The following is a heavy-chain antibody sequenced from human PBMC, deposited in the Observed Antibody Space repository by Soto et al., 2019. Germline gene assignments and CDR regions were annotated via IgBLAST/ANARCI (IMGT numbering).Heavy chain of an antibody. J-gene: IGHJ4*02. CDR3: ARGGSGWPFDY. CDR1: GGTFSSYA. D-gene: IGHD6-19*01. CDR2: IIPIFGTA. Sequence: SVKVSCKASGGTFSSYAISWVRQAPGQGLEWMGGIIPIFGTANYAQKFRGRVTITADTSTSTAYMALTSLTFEDTAVYYCARGGSGWPFDYWGQGTLVTVSS. V-gene: IGHV1-69*06.